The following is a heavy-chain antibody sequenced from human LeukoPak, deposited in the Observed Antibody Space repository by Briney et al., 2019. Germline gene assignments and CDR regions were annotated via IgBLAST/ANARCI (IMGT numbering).Heavy chain of an antibody. CDR1: GGSIISSSYY. CDR2: IYYSGST. V-gene: IGHV4-39*07. J-gene: IGHJ4*02. D-gene: IGHD3-22*01. CDR3: ARASGKYYYDSSGYCFDY. Sequence: SETLSLTCTVSGGSIISSSYYWGWIRQPPGKGLEWIGSIYYSGSTYYNPSLKSRVTISVDTSKNQFSLNLSSVTAADTAVYYCARASGKYYYDSSGYCFDYWGQGTLVTVSS.